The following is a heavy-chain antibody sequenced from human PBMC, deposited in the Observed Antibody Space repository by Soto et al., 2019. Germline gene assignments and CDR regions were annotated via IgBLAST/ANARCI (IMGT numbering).Heavy chain of an antibody. D-gene: IGHD6-13*01. Sequence: SQSLSLTCAISGDSLSGNSAACNCIRQSPSRGLEWLGRTYYRSKWYNDYAVSVKSRISINPDTSKNQFSLQLNSVTPEDTAVYYCARTRSSWPTVWGQGTTVTVSS. CDR3: ARTRSSWPTV. CDR2: TYYRSKWYN. V-gene: IGHV6-1*01. CDR1: GDSLSGNSAA. J-gene: IGHJ6*02.